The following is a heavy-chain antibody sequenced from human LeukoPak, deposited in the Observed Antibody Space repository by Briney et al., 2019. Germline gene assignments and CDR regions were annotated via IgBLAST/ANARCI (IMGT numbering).Heavy chain of an antibody. Sequence: SETLSLTCTVSGGSISSSSYYWGWIRQPPGKGLDWIGSIYYSGSTYYNPSLKSRVTISVDTSKRQFSLKLTSVTAADTAVYYCARQDTAMVFDYWGQGTLVTVSS. CDR2: IYYSGST. V-gene: IGHV4-39*01. D-gene: IGHD5-18*01. J-gene: IGHJ4*02. CDR3: ARQDTAMVFDY. CDR1: GGSISSSSYY.